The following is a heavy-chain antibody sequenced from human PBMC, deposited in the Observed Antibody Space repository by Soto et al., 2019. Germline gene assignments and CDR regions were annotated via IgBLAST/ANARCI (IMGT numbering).Heavy chain of an antibody. J-gene: IGHJ4*02. D-gene: IGHD6-13*01. V-gene: IGHV6-1*01. CDR2: TYYRSRWSN. CDR1: GDNVSSDSVT. Sequence: PSQTLSLTCVISGDNVSSDSVTWGWIRQSPSGGLEWLGRTYYRSRWSNDYALSVRSRVTITPDTSKNQFSLHLSSVTPEDTAVYYCVSAVGTFFDHWGQGTLVTVSS. CDR3: VSAVGTFFDH.